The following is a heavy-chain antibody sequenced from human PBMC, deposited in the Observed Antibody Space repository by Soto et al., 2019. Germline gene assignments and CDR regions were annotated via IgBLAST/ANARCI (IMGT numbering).Heavy chain of an antibody. D-gene: IGHD6-6*01. CDR2: ISGGGGST. CDR3: ANSAQLVDY. CDR1: GFTFSAYA. V-gene: IGHV3-23*01. J-gene: IGHJ4*02. Sequence: GGSLRLSCAASGFTFSAYAMTWVRQAPGKGLEWVSAISGGGGSTYYADSVKGRFTISRDNSKNTLYLQMNSLRAEDTAVYYCANSAQLVDYWGQGTLVTVSS.